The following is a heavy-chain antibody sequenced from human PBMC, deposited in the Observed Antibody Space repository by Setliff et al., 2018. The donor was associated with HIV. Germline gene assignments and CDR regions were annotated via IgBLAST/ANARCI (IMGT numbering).Heavy chain of an antibody. CDR3: ARERLGRSGFEYLQH. D-gene: IGHD3-22*01. V-gene: IGHV1-3*01. Sequence: ASVKVSCKASGYTFSRYAMHWVRQAPGQRLEWMGWINAGNGNTKYSQKFQGRVSIARDTSASTAYMELSSLRSEDTAVYYCARERLGRSGFEYLQHWGQGTLVTVSS. J-gene: IGHJ1*01. CDR1: GYTFSRYA. CDR2: INAGNGNT.